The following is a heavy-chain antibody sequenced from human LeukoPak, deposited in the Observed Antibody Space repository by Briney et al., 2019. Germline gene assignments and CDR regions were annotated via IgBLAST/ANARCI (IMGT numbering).Heavy chain of an antibody. CDR1: GYTFIDHF. J-gene: IGHJ4*02. V-gene: IGHV1-46*01. CDR2: INPLTGTA. Sequence: ASVKVSCKASGYTFIDHFVHWVRQAPGQGLEWMGIINPLTGTATYAQKFQGRISMTRDTSTGTVHMELSSLRSGDTALYYCARVERLIAASGRGAFDYWGQGTLVTVSS. CDR3: ARVERLIAASGRGAFDY. D-gene: IGHD1-1*01.